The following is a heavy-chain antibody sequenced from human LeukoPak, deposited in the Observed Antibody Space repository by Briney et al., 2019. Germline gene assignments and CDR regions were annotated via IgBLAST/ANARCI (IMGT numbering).Heavy chain of an antibody. Sequence: SETLSLTCSVYGVSISSSYWSWIRQPPGKGLEWIGYISYRGTTKYNPSLKSRVTISVDTSKNQVSLNLSSVTAADTAVYYCARDPGSCSGGSCSFYWYFDLWGRGTLVTVSS. D-gene: IGHD2-15*01. CDR3: ARDPGSCSGGSCSFYWYFDL. J-gene: IGHJ2*01. CDR1: GVSISSSY. V-gene: IGHV4-59*01. CDR2: ISYRGTT.